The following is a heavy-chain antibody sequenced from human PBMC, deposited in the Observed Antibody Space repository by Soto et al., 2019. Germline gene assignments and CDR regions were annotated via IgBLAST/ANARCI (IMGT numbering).Heavy chain of an antibody. CDR1: GYSFTNYW. Sequence: PGESLKISCKASGYSFTNYWIGWVRQMPGKGLEWMGTIYPGDSDTRYSPSFQGQVTISADKSITTADLQWSSLKASDTAMYYCARGTPAGTSAFDIWDQGTMVTVSS. CDR3: ARGTPAGTSAFDI. CDR2: IYPGDSDT. J-gene: IGHJ3*02. D-gene: IGHD6-13*01. V-gene: IGHV5-51*01.